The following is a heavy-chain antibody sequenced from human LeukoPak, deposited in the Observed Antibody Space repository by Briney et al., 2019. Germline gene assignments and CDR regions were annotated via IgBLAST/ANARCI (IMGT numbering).Heavy chain of an antibody. V-gene: IGHV4-61*01. CDR3: ARDYTVFDY. J-gene: IGHJ4*02. D-gene: IGHD4-17*01. CDR1: GVAVSSGSYH. CDR2: IYYSGST. Sequence: SETLSLTCTVSGVAVSSGSYHWSWIRQPPGKGLEWIGDIYYSGSTNYNPSLKSRVTISVDTSKNQFSLKLSSVTAADTAVYYCARDYTVFDYWGQGTLVTVSS.